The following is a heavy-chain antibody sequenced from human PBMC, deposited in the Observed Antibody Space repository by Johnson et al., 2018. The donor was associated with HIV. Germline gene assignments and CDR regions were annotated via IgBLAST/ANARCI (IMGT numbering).Heavy chain of an antibody. D-gene: IGHD4-23*01. CDR3: ANVRWPDAFDI. Sequence: QVQLVESGGGLVQPGRSLRLSCAASGFTFSGSAMHWVRQASGKGLEWVAGISYDGSNKYYADSVKGRFTISRDNAKNTLYLQMNSLRAEDTAVYYCANVRWPDAFDIWGQGTMVTVSS. J-gene: IGHJ3*02. V-gene: IGHV3-30*14. CDR1: GFTFSGSA. CDR2: ISYDGSNK.